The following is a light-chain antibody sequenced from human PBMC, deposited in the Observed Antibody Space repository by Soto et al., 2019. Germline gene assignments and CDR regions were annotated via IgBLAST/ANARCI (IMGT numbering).Light chain of an antibody. CDR2: EVS. CDR1: SSDVGSYNL. J-gene: IGLJ1*01. Sequence: QSVLTQPASVSGSPGQSITISCTGTSSDVGSYNLVSWYQQHPGKAPKLMIYEVSKRPSGVSNRFSGSKSGNTASLTISGLQAEDEADYYCCSYADSSTYVFGTGTKVT. CDR3: CSYADSSTYV. V-gene: IGLV2-23*02.